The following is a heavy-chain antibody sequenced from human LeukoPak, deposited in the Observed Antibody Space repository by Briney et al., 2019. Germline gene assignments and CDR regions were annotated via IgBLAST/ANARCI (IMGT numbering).Heavy chain of an antibody. V-gene: IGHV3-53*01. Sequence: GGSLRLSCAASGFTVSSNYMSWVRQAPGKGLEWVSVIYSGGSTYYADSVKGRFTISRDNSKNTLYLQMNSLRAEDTAVYYCAVAATMGYKYYFDYWGQGTLVTVSS. J-gene: IGHJ4*02. CDR1: GFTVSSNY. CDR2: IYSGGST. D-gene: IGHD2-15*01. CDR3: AVAATMGYKYYFDY.